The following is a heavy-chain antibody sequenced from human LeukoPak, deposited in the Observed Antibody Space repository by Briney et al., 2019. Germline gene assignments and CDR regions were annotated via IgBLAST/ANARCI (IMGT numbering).Heavy chain of an antibody. Sequence: GGSLRLSCAASGFTLSGYWMSWVRQAPGKGLEWVARLHADGIERYFVDSVKGRFTISRDNAKNSLYLQMYSLRLDDTAVYYCAIGGYSFDYLGQGTLVTVSS. CDR1: GFTLSGYW. CDR2: LHADGIER. V-gene: IGHV3-7*01. J-gene: IGHJ4*02. CDR3: AIGGYSFDY. D-gene: IGHD5-12*01.